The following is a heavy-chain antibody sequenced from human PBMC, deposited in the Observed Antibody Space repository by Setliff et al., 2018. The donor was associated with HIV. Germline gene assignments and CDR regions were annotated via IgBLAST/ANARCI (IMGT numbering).Heavy chain of an antibody. J-gene: IGHJ5*02. CDR1: GYTFTAYY. V-gene: IGHV1-2*02. CDR3: ARDQSAMVGGWYDP. D-gene: IGHD5-18*01. Sequence: ASVKVSCKTSGYTFTAYYIHWVRQAPGQGLEWMGWINSNNGGTKYAQNFQGRVTMTRDTSITTAYMELSSLISDDTAVYYCARDQSAMVGGWYDPWGQGTRVTVSS. CDR2: INSNNGGT.